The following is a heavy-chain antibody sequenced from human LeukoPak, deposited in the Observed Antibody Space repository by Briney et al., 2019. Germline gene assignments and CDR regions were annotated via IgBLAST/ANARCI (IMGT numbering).Heavy chain of an antibody. Sequence: SETLSLTCTVSGGSISSSSYYWGWIRQPPGKGLEWIGSIYYSGSTYYNPSLKSRVTISVDASKNQFSLKLSSVTAAETAVYYCASSYYDSSGLLYYFDYWGQGTLVTVSS. CDR1: GGSISSSSYY. J-gene: IGHJ4*02. D-gene: IGHD3-22*01. V-gene: IGHV4-39*01. CDR2: IYYSGST. CDR3: ASSYYDSSGLLYYFDY.